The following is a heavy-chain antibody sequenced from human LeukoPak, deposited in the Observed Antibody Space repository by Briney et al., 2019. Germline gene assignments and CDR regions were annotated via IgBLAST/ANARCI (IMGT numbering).Heavy chain of an antibody. CDR2: ISPTGSTT. CDR1: GFSFSGHW. V-gene: IGHV3-74*01. D-gene: IGHD6-6*01. J-gene: IGHJ4*02. Sequence: ESLRLSCTASGFSFSGHWMHWARQLPGKGLVWVSRISPTGSTTSYADSVKGRFTVSRDNAKNTLYLQVNNLRAEDTAVYYCARGPNSNWSGLDFWGQGTLLTVSS. CDR3: ARGPNSNWSGLDF.